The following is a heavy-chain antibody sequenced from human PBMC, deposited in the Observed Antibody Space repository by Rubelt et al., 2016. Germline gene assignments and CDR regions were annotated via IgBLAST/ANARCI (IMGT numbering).Heavy chain of an antibody. CDR1: GFSFSDYY. CDR3: VRELAILHNAFDI. D-gene: IGHD3-9*01. CDR2: ISSSGSGDTI. Sequence: KPGGSLRLSCAASGFSFSDYYMSWIRQAPGKGLEWISYISSSGSGDTIYYADSVKGRFTISSDNAKNSLYLQMNILRDEDTAVYYCVRELAILHNAFDIWGQGTMVTVSS. V-gene: IGHV3-11*04. J-gene: IGHJ3*02.